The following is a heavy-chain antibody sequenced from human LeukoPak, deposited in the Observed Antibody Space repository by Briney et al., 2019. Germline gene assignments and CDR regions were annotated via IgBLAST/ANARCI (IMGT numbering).Heavy chain of an antibody. J-gene: IGHJ3*02. Sequence: GGSLRLSCAASGFTLRTYWMSWVRQAPGKGLEWVASIKRDGSEEYYVDSVKGRFTISRDNAKNSLYLQMNSLRAEDTAVYHCVREASGGTKGVSGTFDIWGQGTLVTVSS. CDR3: VREASGGTKGVSGTFDI. D-gene: IGHD6-13*01. CDR1: GFTLRTYW. CDR2: IKRDGSEE. V-gene: IGHV3-7*01.